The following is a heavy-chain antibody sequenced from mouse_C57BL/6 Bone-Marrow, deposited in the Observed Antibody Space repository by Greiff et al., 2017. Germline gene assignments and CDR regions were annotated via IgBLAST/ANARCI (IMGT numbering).Heavy chain of an antibody. Sequence: QVQLQQSGAELVKPGASVTLSCKASGYTFTSYWMHWVKQRPGQGLEWIGMIHPNSGSTNYNEKFKSKATLTVDKSSSTAYMQLSSLTSEDSAVYYCARRLGRFAYWGQGTLVTVSA. V-gene: IGHV1-64*01. CDR3: ARRLGRFAY. CDR2: IHPNSGST. J-gene: IGHJ3*01. D-gene: IGHD4-1*01. CDR1: GYTFTSYW.